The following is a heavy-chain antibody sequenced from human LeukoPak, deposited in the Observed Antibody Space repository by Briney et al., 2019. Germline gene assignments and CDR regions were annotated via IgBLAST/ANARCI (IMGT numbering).Heavy chain of an antibody. V-gene: IGHV3-30-3*01. CDR3: ARDLMWEKRFYSYGMDV. Sequence: PGRSLRLSCAASEFTFSSYAMHWVRQAPGKGLEWLAVMSFDGGNEYYADPVKGRFTISRDNSKNTLYLQMNSLRAEDTAVYYCARDLMWEKRFYSYGMDVWGQGTPGTVSS. CDR1: EFTFSSYA. J-gene: IGHJ6*02. CDR2: MSFDGGNE. D-gene: IGHD1-26*01.